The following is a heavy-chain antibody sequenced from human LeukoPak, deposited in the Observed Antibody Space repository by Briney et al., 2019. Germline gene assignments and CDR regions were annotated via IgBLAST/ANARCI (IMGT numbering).Heavy chain of an antibody. CDR2: ISSDDTTI. V-gene: IGHV3-48*02. CDR3: ARDMWAPKWYFDL. CDR1: GFTFSSYS. J-gene: IGHJ2*01. D-gene: IGHD1-26*01. Sequence: GGSLRLSCVASGFTFSSYSMNYVRQPPGKGPEWVSYISSDDTTIYYADSVKGRFTISRDNAKNSLYLQMNSLRDEDTAVYYCARDMWAPKWYFDLWGRGTLVTVSS.